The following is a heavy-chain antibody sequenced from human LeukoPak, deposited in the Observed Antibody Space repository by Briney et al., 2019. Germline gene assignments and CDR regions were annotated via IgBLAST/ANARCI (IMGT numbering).Heavy chain of an antibody. CDR2: ISTSGST. J-gene: IGHJ4*02. Sequence: SEALSLTCAVSVASISNYYWSWIRQAPGKGLEWIGYISTSGSTNYNPSLKSRVSISLDTSNNRFSLDLNFVTAADTAVYFCASPRTSYRYTFDYWGPGALVTVSS. CDR3: ASPRTSYRYTFDY. D-gene: IGHD5-18*01. CDR1: VASISNYY. V-gene: IGHV4-4*09.